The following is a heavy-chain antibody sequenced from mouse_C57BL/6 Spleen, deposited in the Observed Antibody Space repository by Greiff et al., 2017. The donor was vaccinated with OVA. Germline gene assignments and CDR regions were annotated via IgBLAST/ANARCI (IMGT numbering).Heavy chain of an antibody. Sequence: QVQLQQPGAELVRPGSSVKLSCKASGYTFTSYWMDWVKQRPGQGLEWIGNIYPSDSETHYNQKFKDKATLTVDKSSSTAYMQRSSLTSEDSAVYYCARVGGAGGRDAMDYWGQGTSVTVSS. CDR1: GYTFTSYW. V-gene: IGHV1-61*01. CDR2: IYPSDSET. D-gene: IGHD1-1*02. J-gene: IGHJ4*01. CDR3: ARVGGAGGRDAMDY.